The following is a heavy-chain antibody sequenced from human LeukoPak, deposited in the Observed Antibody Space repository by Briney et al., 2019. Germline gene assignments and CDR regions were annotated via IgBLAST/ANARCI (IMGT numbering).Heavy chain of an antibody. CDR1: GGTFSSYA. Sequence: ASEKVSCKDSGGTFSSYAISWVRQAPGQGLEWMGRIIPIFGTANYAQKFQGRVTITTDESTSTAYMELSSLRSEDTAVYYCATRGFGGYLQDAFDIWGQGTMVTVSS. V-gene: IGHV1-69*05. CDR3: ATRGFGGYLQDAFDI. D-gene: IGHD3-22*01. CDR2: IIPIFGTA. J-gene: IGHJ3*02.